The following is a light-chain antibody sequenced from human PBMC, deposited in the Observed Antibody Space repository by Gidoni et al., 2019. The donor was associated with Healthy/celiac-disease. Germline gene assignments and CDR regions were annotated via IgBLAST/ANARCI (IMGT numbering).Light chain of an antibody. CDR1: RANIRAGYD. CDR3: QSYDSSLSGVV. Sequence: QSVLTPPPSVSGPPGQRVTISCTGRRANIRAGYDVHWYQELPGTSPKLLIYGNSTRPSGVPDRFSGSKSGTSASLAITGLQAEDEADYYCQSYDSSLSGVVFGGGTKLTVL. CDR2: GNS. J-gene: IGLJ2*01. V-gene: IGLV1-40*01.